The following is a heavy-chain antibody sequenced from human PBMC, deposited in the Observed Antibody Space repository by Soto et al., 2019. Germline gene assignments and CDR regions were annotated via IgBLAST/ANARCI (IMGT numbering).Heavy chain of an antibody. CDR3: AKSAYCSGGSCYSLIWFDP. V-gene: IGHV1-69*13. CDR1: GGTFSSYA. J-gene: IGHJ5*02. D-gene: IGHD2-15*01. CDR2: IIPIFGTA. Sequence: SVKVSSKASGGTFSSYAISWVRQAAGQGLVWMGGIIPIFGTANYAQKFQGRVTITANECTSTAYMELSSLRSEDTAVYYCAKSAYCSGGSCYSLIWFDPWGQGTLVTVSS.